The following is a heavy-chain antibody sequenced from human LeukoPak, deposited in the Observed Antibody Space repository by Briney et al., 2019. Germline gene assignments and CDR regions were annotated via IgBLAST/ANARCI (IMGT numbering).Heavy chain of an antibody. CDR2: IYYSGST. Sequence: SETLSLTCTVSGGSISSYYWSWIRQPPGKGLEWIGYIYYSGSTNYNPSLKSRVTISVDTSKNQFSLKLNSVTAADTAVYYCAKYYYDSSGYFNWFDPWGQGTLVTVSS. J-gene: IGHJ5*02. CDR1: GGSISSYY. V-gene: IGHV4-59*12. D-gene: IGHD3-22*01. CDR3: AKYYYDSSGYFNWFDP.